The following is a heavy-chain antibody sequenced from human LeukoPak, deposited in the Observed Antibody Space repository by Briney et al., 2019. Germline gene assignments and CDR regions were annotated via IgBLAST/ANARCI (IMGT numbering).Heavy chain of an antibody. CDR2: INPNSGGT. V-gene: IGHV1-2*02. CDR1: GYTFTSYA. J-gene: IGHJ4*02. D-gene: IGHD4-17*01. CDR3: AKRQNGDRFDY. Sequence: GASVKVSCKASGYTFTSYAMNWVRQAPGQGLEWMGWINPNSGGTNYAQKFQGRVTMTRDTSISTAYMELSRLRSDDTAVYYCAKRQNGDRFDYWGQGTLVTVSS.